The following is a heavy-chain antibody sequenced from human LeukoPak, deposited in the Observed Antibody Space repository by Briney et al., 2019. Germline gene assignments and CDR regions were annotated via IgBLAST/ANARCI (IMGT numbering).Heavy chain of an antibody. V-gene: IGHV4-59*01. CDR1: GGSINSYY. CDR3: ARDPYGDYFFDY. CDR2: IYYSGST. J-gene: IGHJ4*02. D-gene: IGHD4-17*01. Sequence: SGTLSLPCTVSGGSINSYYWSWIRPPPGKGLEWIGYIYYSGSTNYNPSLKSRVTISVDTSKNQFSLKLSSVTAADTAVYYCARDPYGDYFFDYWGQGTLVTVSS.